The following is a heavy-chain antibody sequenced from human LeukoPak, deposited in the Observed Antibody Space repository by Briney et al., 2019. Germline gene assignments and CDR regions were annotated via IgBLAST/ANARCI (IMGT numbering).Heavy chain of an antibody. D-gene: IGHD2-2*01. CDR3: ARTGYCSSASCSVVKQWLVRVYFDY. J-gene: IGHJ4*02. V-gene: IGHV4-39*01. Sequence: SETLSLTCTVSGGSFSNTDFFWAWVRQPPGRGLEWIGDIYYTGNTHYNPSLRSRVTISVDTSKNQFSLVLNSVTAADTAVYYCARTGYCSSASCSVVKQWLVRVYFDYWGQGTLVAVSS. CDR1: GGSFSNTDFF. CDR2: IYYTGNT.